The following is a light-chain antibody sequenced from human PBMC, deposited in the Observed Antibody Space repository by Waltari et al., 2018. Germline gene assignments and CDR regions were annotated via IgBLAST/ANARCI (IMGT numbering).Light chain of an antibody. CDR2: GAS. CDR1: QSVSSSY. V-gene: IGKV3-20*01. Sequence: EIVLTQSPGTLSLSPGERATLSCRASQSVSSSYLAWYQQKPGQAPRLLIYGASSRATGIPDRXSGSGSGTDFTLTISRLEPEDFAVYYCQQYGSSPPYTFGQGTKLEIK. CDR3: QQYGSSPPYT. J-gene: IGKJ2*01.